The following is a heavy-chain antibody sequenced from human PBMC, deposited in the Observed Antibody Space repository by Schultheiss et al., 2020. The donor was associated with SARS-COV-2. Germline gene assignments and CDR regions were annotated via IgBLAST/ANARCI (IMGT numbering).Heavy chain of an antibody. J-gene: IGHJ3*02. Sequence: SETLSLTCAVSGGSISSGGYSWSWIRQPPGKGLEWIGYIYHSGSTYYNPSLKSRVTISVDRSKNQFSLKLSSVTAADTAVYYCARGARRRGVVTPGHAFDIWGQGTMVTVSS. CDR3: ARGARRRGVVTPGHAFDI. CDR2: IYHSGST. CDR1: GGSISSGGYS. D-gene: IGHD4-23*01. V-gene: IGHV4-30-2*01.